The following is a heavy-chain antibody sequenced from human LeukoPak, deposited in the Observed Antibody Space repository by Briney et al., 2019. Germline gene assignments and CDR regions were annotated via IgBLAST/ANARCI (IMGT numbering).Heavy chain of an antibody. CDR3: ARSTVTTGRYYYMDV. J-gene: IGHJ6*03. D-gene: IGHD4-17*01. CDR1: GFTFSSYA. V-gene: IGHV3-23*01. Sequence: PGGSLRLSCAASGFTFSSYAMSWVRQAPGKGLEWVSAISGSGGSTYYADSVKGRFTISRDNSKNTLYLQMNSLRAEDTAVYYCARSTVTTGRYYYMDVWGKGTTVTISS. CDR2: ISGSGGST.